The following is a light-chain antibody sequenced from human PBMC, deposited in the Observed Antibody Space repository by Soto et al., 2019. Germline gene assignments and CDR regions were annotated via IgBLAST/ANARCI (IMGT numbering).Light chain of an antibody. Sequence: QSVLTQPPSASGTPGQRVTIACSGSSSNIGSNYVYWYQQLPGTAPKLLIYSNNQRPSGVPDRFSGSKSGTSASLAISGLRSEDEADYYFAAWDDTVRVVFGGGTKLTVL. V-gene: IGLV1-47*02. CDR2: SNN. CDR1: SSNIGSNY. CDR3: AAWDDTVRVV. J-gene: IGLJ2*01.